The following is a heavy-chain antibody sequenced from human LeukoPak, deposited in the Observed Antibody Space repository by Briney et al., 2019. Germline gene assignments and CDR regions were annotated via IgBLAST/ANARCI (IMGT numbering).Heavy chain of an antibody. CDR3: TRDPGPYCGGDCYKFDY. D-gene: IGHD2-21*02. Sequence: GGSLRLSCTASGFTFGDYAMSWVRQAPGKGLEWVGFIRSKAYGGTAEYAASVKGRFTMSRDDSRSIAYLQTNSLKTEDTAVYFCTRDPGPYCGGDCYKFDYWGQGTLVTVSS. V-gene: IGHV3-49*04. CDR1: GFTFGDYA. CDR2: IRSKAYGGTA. J-gene: IGHJ4*02.